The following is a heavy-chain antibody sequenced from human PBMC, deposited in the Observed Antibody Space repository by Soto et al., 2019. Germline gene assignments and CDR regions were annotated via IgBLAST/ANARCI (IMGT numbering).Heavy chain of an antibody. J-gene: IGHJ4*02. CDR1: GGTFSSYT. CDR3: ARDHCSGGSCTMSGPFDY. V-gene: IGHV1-69*04. Sequence: SVKVSCKASGGTFSSYTISWVRQAPGQGLEWMGRIIPILGIANYAQKFQGRVTITADKSTSTAYMELSSLRSEDTAVYYCARDHCSGGSCTMSGPFDYWGQGTLVTVSS. CDR2: IIPILGIA. D-gene: IGHD2-15*01.